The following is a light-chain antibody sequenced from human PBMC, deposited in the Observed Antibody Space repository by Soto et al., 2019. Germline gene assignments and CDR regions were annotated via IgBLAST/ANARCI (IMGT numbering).Light chain of an antibody. J-gene: IGKJ2*01. CDR2: GAS. CDR1: QSVSSSY. V-gene: IGKV3-20*01. Sequence: EIVLTQSPGTLSLSPGARATLSCRASQSVSSSYLAWYPQKPGQAPRLLIYGASSRATGIPDRFSGSGSGTDFTLTISRLEPEDFAVYYCHQYGSSPYTFGQGTKLEIK. CDR3: HQYGSSPYT.